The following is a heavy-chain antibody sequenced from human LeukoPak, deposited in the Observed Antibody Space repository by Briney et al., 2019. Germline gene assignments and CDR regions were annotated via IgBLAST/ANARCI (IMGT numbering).Heavy chain of an antibody. Sequence: SQTLSLTCAISGDSVSSNSAAWNWIRQSPSRGLEWLGRTYYRSKRYNDYAVSVKSRITINPDTSKNQFSLQLNSVTPEDTAVYYCARGAGITGTTPLTYYYYYMDVWGKGTTVTVSS. CDR3: ARGAGITGTTPLTYYYYYMDV. CDR2: TYYRSKRYN. V-gene: IGHV6-1*01. D-gene: IGHD1-7*01. CDR1: GDSVSSNSAA. J-gene: IGHJ6*03.